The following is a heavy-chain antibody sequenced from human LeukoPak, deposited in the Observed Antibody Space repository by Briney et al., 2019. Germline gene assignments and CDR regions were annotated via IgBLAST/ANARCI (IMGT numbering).Heavy chain of an antibody. CDR2: ISYDGSNK. J-gene: IGHJ3*02. Sequence: QPGRSLRLSCAASGFTFYTYAMHWVRQAPGKGLEWVAVISYDGSNKYYADSVKGRFTISRDNSKNTLYLQMNSLRAEDTAVYYCARDTNDAFDIWGQGTMVTVSS. V-gene: IGHV3-30*04. D-gene: IGHD2-2*01. CDR1: GFTFYTYA. CDR3: ARDTNDAFDI.